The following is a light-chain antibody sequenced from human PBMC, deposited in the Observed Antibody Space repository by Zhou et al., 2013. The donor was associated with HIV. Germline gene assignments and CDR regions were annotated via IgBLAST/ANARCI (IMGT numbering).Light chain of an antibody. CDR2: DAS. Sequence: EIVLTQSPATLSLSPGERATLSCRASQSVSSYLAWYQQKPGQAPRLLIYDASNRATGIPARFSGSGSGTDFTLTISSLEPEDFAVYYCQQRSNSLTFRRRDQGGDQT. V-gene: IGKV3-11*01. CDR1: QSVSSY. J-gene: IGKJ4*01. CDR3: QQRSNSLT.